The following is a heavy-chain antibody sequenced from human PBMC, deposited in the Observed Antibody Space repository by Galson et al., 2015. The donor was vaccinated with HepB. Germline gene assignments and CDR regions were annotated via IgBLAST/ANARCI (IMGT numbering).Heavy chain of an antibody. Sequence: QSGAEVKKPGESLRISCKGSGYSFTSYWISWVRQMPGKGLEWMGRIDPSDSYTNYSPSFQGHVTISADKSISTAYLQWSSLKASDTAMYYCARHSRAPYYYYGMDVWGQGTTVTVSS. CDR1: GYSFTSYW. CDR3: ARHSRAPYYYYGMDV. J-gene: IGHJ6*02. V-gene: IGHV5-10-1*01. CDR2: IDPSDSYT. D-gene: IGHD1-26*01.